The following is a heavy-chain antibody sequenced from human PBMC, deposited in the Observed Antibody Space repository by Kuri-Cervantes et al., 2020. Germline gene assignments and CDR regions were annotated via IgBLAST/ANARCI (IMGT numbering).Heavy chain of an antibody. CDR1: GFTFSSHW. V-gene: IGHV3-9*01. D-gene: IGHD3-22*01. CDR2: ISWNSGSI. Sequence: SLKISCAASGFTFSSHWMHWVRQAPGKGLEWVSGISWNSGSIGYADSVKGRFTISRDNAKNSLYLQMNSLRAEDTALYYCARDGQTYYYDSSGYYGYWGQGTLVTVSS. J-gene: IGHJ4*02. CDR3: ARDGQTYYYDSSGYYGY.